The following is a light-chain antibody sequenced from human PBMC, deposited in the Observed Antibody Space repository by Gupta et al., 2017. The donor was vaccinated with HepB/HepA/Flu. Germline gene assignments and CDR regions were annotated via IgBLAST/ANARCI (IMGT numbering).Light chain of an antibody. Sequence: DSQMTQSPSTLSASVGDRVTITCRASQSISSWLAWYQQKPGKAPKLLIYKAASLESGVPSRFSVSGSGTEFTLTISSLQPDDVATYYCQQYNSYPPTWTFGQGTKVEIK. CDR3: QQYNSYPPTWT. CDR1: QSISSW. V-gene: IGKV1-5*03. J-gene: IGKJ1*01. CDR2: KAA.